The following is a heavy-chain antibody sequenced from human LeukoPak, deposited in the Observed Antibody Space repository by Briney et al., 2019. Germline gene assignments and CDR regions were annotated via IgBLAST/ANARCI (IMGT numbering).Heavy chain of an antibody. CDR3: ARDTNYYDSRVFDY. CDR2: ISAYNGNT. J-gene: IGHJ4*02. CDR1: GYTFTSYG. V-gene: IGHV1-18*01. D-gene: IGHD3-22*01. Sequence: ASVKVSCKASGYTFTSYGISWVRQAPGQGLEWMGWISAYNGNTNYAQKLQGRVTMTTDTSTSTACMELRSLRSDDTAVYYCARDTNYYDSRVFDYWGQGTLVTVSS.